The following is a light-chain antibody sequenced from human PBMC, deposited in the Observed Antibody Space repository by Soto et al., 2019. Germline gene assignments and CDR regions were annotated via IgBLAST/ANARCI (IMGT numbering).Light chain of an antibody. CDR3: SSYTSSTTWV. J-gene: IGLJ3*02. CDR1: SSDIGRYNF. V-gene: IGLV2-14*01. Sequence: QSVLTQPASVSGSPGQSITISCTGTSSDIGRYNFVSWYQQHPGKAPKLMIYEVSNRPSGVSNHFSGSKSGNTASMTISGLQAEDEADYHCSSYTSSTTWVFGGGTKLTVL. CDR2: EVS.